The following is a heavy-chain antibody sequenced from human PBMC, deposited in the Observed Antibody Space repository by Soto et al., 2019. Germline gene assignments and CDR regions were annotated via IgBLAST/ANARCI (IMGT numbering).Heavy chain of an antibody. CDR3: ARDPDITGTTPVTHFDY. CDR1: GGTFSSYT. J-gene: IGHJ4*02. V-gene: IGHV1-69*04. Sequence: ASVKVSCKASGGTFSSYTISWVRQAPGQGLEWMGRIIPILGIANYAQKFQGRVTITADKSTSTAYMELSSLRSEDTAVYYCARDPDITGTTPVTHFDYWGQGTLVTVSS. CDR2: IIPILGIA. D-gene: IGHD1-7*01.